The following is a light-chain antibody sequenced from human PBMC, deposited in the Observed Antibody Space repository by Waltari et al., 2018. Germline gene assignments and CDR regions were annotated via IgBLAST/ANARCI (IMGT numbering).Light chain of an antibody. V-gene: IGKV1-39*01. CDR3: QQSYTACT. Sequence: DIQMTQSPSSLSASVGDRVTITCRASQSITTYLNWYQQKPGKAPKLLIYAASSLQSGVPSRFSGSGSGTDFTLTISSLQPEDFATYYCQQSYTACTFGQGTKVEI. CDR1: QSITTY. J-gene: IGKJ1*01. CDR2: AAS.